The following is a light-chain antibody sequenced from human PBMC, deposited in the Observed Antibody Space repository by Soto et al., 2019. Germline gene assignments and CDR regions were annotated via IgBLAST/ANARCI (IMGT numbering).Light chain of an antibody. V-gene: IGLV4-69*01. CDR1: SGHSSYA. CDR2: LNSDGSH. CDR3: QTWGTGSQE. J-gene: IGLJ3*02. Sequence: QPVLTQSPSASASLGASVKLTCTLSSGHSSYAIAWHQQQPEKGPRYLMKLNSDGSHSKGDGIPDRFSGSSSGAERYLTISSLQSEDEADYYCQTWGTGSQEFGGGTKLTVL.